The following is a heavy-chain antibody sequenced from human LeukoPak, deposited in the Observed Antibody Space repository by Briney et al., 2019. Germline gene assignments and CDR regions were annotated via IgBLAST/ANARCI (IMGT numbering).Heavy chain of an antibody. D-gene: IGHD6-19*01. CDR1: GYTFTGYY. J-gene: IGHJ4*02. CDR3: ARDPGYSSGWYYFDY. CDR2: INPNSGGT. V-gene: IGHV1-2*02. Sequence: ASVKVSYKASGYTFTGYYMHWVRQAPGQGLEWMGWINPNSGGTNYAQKFQGRVTMTRDTSISTAYMELSRLRSDDTAVYYCARDPGYSSGWYYFDYWGQGTLVTVSS.